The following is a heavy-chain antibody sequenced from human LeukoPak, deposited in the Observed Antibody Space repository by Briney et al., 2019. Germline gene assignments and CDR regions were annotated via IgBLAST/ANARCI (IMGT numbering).Heavy chain of an antibody. V-gene: IGHV4-34*01. Sequence: SETLSLTCAVYGGSFSGYYWSWIRQPPGKGLEWIGEINHSGSTNYNPSLKSRVTISVDTSKNQFSLKLSSVTAADTAVYYCATVGSSGGSYYFDYWGQGTLVTVSS. CDR1: GGSFSGYY. D-gene: IGHD3-10*01. J-gene: IGHJ4*02. CDR3: ATVGSSGGSYYFDY. CDR2: INHSGST.